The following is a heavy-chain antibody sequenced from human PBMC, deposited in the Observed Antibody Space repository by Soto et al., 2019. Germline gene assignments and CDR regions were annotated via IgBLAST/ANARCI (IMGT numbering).Heavy chain of an antibody. CDR3: ARDPYFDFWSGYYTAY. V-gene: IGHV3-48*02. J-gene: IGHJ4*02. CDR2: ISSSSSTI. CDR1: GFTFSSYS. D-gene: IGHD3-3*01. Sequence: GGSLRLSCAASGFTFSSYSMNWVRQAPGKGLEWVSYISSSSSTIYYADSVKGRFTISRDNAKNSLYLQMNSLRDEDTAVYYCARDPYFDFWSGYYTAYWGQGTLVTVSS.